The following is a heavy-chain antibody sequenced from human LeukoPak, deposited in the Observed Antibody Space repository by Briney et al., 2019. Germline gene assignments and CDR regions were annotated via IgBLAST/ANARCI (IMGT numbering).Heavy chain of an antibody. V-gene: IGHV3-74*01. CDR1: GFTFSSYW. CDR2: INSDGSST. CDR3: ARVVITFGGVSH. J-gene: IGHJ4*02. D-gene: IGHD3-16*01. Sequence: PGGSLRLSCAASGFTFSSYWMHWVRQAPGKGLVWVSRINSDGSSTSYADSVKGRFTISRDNAKNTLYLQMNSLRAEDTAVYYCARVVITFGGVSHWGQGTLVTVSS.